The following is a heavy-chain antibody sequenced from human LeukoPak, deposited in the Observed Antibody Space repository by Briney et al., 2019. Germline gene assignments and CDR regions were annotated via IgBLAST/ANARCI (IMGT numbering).Heavy chain of an antibody. CDR3: TRRAARWQFDL. V-gene: IGHV3-7*03. Sequence: PGGSLRLSCAASGFTFKNYWMTWVRQVPGKGLEWVANIKQAGSEKFYVDSVKGRFTISRDDAKKSLYLQMSSLRAEDTALYYCTRRAARWQFDLWGRGTLLTVSS. CDR1: GFTFKNYW. D-gene: IGHD5-24*01. CDR2: IKQAGSEK. J-gene: IGHJ2*01.